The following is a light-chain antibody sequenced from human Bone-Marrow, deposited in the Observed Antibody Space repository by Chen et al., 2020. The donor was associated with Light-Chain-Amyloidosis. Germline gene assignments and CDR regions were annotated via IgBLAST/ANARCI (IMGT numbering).Light chain of an antibody. CDR1: SGHWTYP. CDR3: QTWGSGFHVL. Sequence: QLVLTQSPSASASLRASVKLTCILSSGHWTYPIAWHQRQPGKGPRYLMLVNQDGTHTKGDGIPGRFSSASSGAERYLTISSLRSEDEADYYCQTWGSGFHVLFGGGTRLSVL. J-gene: IGLJ2*01. V-gene: IGLV4-69*01. CDR2: VNQDGTH.